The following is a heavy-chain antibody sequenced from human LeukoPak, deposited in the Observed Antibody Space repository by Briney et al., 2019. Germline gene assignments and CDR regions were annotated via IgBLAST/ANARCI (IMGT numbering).Heavy chain of an antibody. CDR3: AKSPVSSAYSGSHY. Sequence: GGSLRLSCAASGFSFSSYAMHWVRQAPGKRLEWVAVIWYDGGNKYYADSVKGRFTISRDNSKNTLYLQMNSLRAEDTAVYYCAKSPVSSAYSGSHYWGQGTLVTVSS. J-gene: IGHJ4*02. D-gene: IGHD1-26*01. CDR1: GFSFSSYA. CDR2: IWYDGGNK. V-gene: IGHV3-33*06.